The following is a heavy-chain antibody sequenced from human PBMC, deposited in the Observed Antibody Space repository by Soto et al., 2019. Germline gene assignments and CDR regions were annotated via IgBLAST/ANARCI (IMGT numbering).Heavy chain of an antibody. CDR3: AKEVVVAADPPVEGVDV. D-gene: IGHD2-15*01. V-gene: IGHV3-7*01. CDR2: INQDGSEK. J-gene: IGHJ6*02. Sequence: GGSLRLSCDASEFMFRMYLMSWVRQAPGRGLEWVANINQDGSEKYYADSVKGRFAISRDNTKNLLSLQMNSLRAEDTAIYYCAKEVVVAADPPVEGVDVWGQGTTVTVSS. CDR1: EFMFRMYL.